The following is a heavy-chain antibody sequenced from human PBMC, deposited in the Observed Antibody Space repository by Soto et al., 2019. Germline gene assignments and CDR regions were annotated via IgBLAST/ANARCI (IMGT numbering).Heavy chain of an antibody. CDR2: IYYSGST. D-gene: IGHD5-12*01. CDR3: ARERWLAEEQEGYYFDY. J-gene: IGHJ4*02. CDR1: GGSISSYY. Sequence: QVQLQESGPGLVKPSETLSLTCTVSGGSISSYYWSWIRQPPGKGLEWIGYIYYSGSTNYNPSLKSRVTISVDTSKNQFSLKLSSVTAADTAVYYCARERWLAEEQEGYYFDYWGQGTLVTVSS. V-gene: IGHV4-59*01.